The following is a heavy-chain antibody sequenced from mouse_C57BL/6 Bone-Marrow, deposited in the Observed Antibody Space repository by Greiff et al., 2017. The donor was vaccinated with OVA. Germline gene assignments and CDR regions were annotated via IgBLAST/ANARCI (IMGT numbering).Heavy chain of an antibody. Sequence: VQLQQPGAELVRPGSSVKLSCKASGYTFTSYWMDWVKQRPGQGLEWIGNIYPSDSETHYNQKFKDKATLTVDKSSSTAYMQLSSLTSEDSAVYYCATSNWDSYFDYWGQGTTLTVSS. CDR2: IYPSDSET. CDR3: ATSNWDSYFDY. V-gene: IGHV1-61*01. J-gene: IGHJ2*01. D-gene: IGHD4-1*01. CDR1: GYTFTSYW.